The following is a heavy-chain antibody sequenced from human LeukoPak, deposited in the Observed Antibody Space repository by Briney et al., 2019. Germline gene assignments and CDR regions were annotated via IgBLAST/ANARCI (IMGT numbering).Heavy chain of an antibody. CDR2: IYYSGST. D-gene: IGHD2-15*01. Sequence: SETLSLTCTVSGGSISSHYWSWIRQPPGKGLEWIGYIYYSGSTNYNPSLKSRVTISVDTSKNQFSLKLSSVTAADTAVYYCARWVVAATHNWFDPWGQGALVTVSS. J-gene: IGHJ5*02. V-gene: IGHV4-59*11. CDR1: GGSISSHY. CDR3: ARWVVAATHNWFDP.